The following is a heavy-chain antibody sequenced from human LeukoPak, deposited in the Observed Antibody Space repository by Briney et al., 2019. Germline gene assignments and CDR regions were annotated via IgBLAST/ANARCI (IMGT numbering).Heavy chain of an antibody. V-gene: IGHV3-23*01. CDR3: ARDYDGGYMDV. CDR1: GFTFSSYA. D-gene: IGHD3-3*01. CDR2: ISGSGGST. J-gene: IGHJ6*03. Sequence: GGSLRLSCAASGFTFSSYAMSWVRQAPGKGLEWVSAISGSGGSTYSADSVKGRFTISRDNSKNSLYLQMNSLRAEDTAVYYCARDYDGGYMDVWGKGTTVTVSS.